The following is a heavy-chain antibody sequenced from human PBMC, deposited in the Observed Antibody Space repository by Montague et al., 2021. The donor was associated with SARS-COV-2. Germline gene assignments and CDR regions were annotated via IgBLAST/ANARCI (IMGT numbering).Heavy chain of an antibody. CDR3: ASEMIAVAGTAPFDY. Sequence: SLRLSCAASGFTFSSYAMHWVRQAPGKGLEWVAVISYDGSNKYCADSAKGRFTISRDNSKNTLYLQMNSLRAEDTAVYYCASEMIAVAGTAPFDYWGQGTLVTVSS. CDR2: ISYDGSNK. V-gene: IGHV3-30-3*01. D-gene: IGHD6-19*01. CDR1: GFTFSSYA. J-gene: IGHJ4*02.